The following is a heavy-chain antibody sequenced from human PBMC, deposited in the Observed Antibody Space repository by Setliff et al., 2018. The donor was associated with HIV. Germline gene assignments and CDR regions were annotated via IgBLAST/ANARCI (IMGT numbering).Heavy chain of an antibody. D-gene: IGHD1-26*01. CDR1: GFTFSSNA. J-gene: IGHJ4*02. CDR2: ISSNGGST. V-gene: IGHV3-64D*09. CDR3: VKGGRYSADPLDY. Sequence: GGSLRLSCSASGFTFSSNAMHWVRQAPGKGMEYVSSISSNGGSTYYADSVKGRFTISRDNSKNTLYLQMSSLRAEDTAVYYCVKGGRYSADPLDYWGQGTLVTV.